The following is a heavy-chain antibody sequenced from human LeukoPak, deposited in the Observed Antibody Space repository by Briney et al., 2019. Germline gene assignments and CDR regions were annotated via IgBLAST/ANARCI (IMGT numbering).Heavy chain of an antibody. V-gene: IGHV1-46*01. Sequence: GASVKVSCKASGFSFSNYYIHWVRQAPRQGLEWMGVLNSSGYTTTYSQKFQGRVTMTRGTSTDTVYMELSHVRSDDTAVYYCASGGHIGVYDSGGYYGHYWGQGTRVTVSS. CDR2: LNSSGYTT. CDR3: ASGGHIGVYDSGGYYGHY. D-gene: IGHD3-22*01. CDR1: GFSFSNYY. J-gene: IGHJ4*02.